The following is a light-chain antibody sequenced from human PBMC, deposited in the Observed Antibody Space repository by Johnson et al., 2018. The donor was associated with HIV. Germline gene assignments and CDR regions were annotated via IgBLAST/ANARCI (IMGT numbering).Light chain of an antibody. V-gene: IGLV1-51*01. Sequence: QSVLTQPPSVSAAPGQKVTISCSGSSSNIGNNYVSWYQQLPETAPKLLIYDNNKRPSGIPDRFSGSKSGTSATLGITGLQTGDEADYYCGTWDSSRSAPYVFGTGTKVTVL. CDR1: SSNIGNNY. CDR2: DNN. J-gene: IGLJ1*01. CDR3: GTWDSSRSAPYV.